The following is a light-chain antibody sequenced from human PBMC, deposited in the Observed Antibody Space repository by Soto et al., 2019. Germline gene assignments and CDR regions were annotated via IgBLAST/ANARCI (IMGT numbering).Light chain of an antibody. CDR3: SSYTTSNTRQIV. J-gene: IGLJ1*01. CDR2: DVS. CDR1: SRNLGGYNY. Sequence: QSALTQPASVSGSPGQSITISCPGTSRNLGGYNYVSWYQHHQGKAPKLTIFDVSNRPSGVSNRFSGSKSGNTASLTISGLQPEDEADYYCSSYTTSNTRQIVFGTGTKVTVL. V-gene: IGLV2-14*03.